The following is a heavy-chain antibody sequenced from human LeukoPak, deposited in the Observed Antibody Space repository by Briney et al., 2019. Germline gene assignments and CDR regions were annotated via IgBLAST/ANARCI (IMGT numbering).Heavy chain of an antibody. J-gene: IGHJ4*02. V-gene: IGHV3-7*04. Sequence: PGGSLRLSCAASGFTISVYWMSWVRQAPGKGLEWVAHINQVASEKNYVDSVKGRFTISRDNAKNSLYLQMNSVRAEDTAMYYCVRDGGYYGPDSWGQGALVSVSS. CDR1: GFTISVYW. D-gene: IGHD3-10*01. CDR2: INQVASEK. CDR3: VRDGGYYGPDS.